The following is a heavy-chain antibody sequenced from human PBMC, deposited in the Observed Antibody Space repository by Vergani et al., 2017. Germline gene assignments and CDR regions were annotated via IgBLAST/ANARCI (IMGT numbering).Heavy chain of an antibody. CDR2: IHNRGKT. CDR1: GYSIGSGFY. V-gene: IGHV4-38-2*01. Sequence: QVRLEESGPGLVKPSETLSLTCSVSGYSIGSGFYWAWIRQSPGEGLQWLTSIHNRGKTYHNPSLKSRVSVSLDTSKNRFSLNLTSVTATDTAVYYCVGTVALWFGETKDGGWFDPWGQGTLVTVTS. D-gene: IGHD3-10*01. CDR3: VGTVALWFGETKDGGWFDP. J-gene: IGHJ5*02.